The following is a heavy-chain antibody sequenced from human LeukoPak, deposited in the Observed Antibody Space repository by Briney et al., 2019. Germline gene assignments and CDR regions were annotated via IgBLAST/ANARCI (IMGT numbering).Heavy chain of an antibody. CDR2: INPNSGGT. Sequence: GASVKVSCKASGYTFTGYYMHWVRQAPGQGLEWMGWINPNSGGTNYAQKFHGRVTMTRDTSISTAYMELSRLRSDDTAVYYCARDPAPIAVAALNWFDPWGQGTLVTVSS. CDR1: GYTFTGYY. CDR3: ARDPAPIAVAALNWFDP. D-gene: IGHD6-19*01. J-gene: IGHJ5*02. V-gene: IGHV1-2*02.